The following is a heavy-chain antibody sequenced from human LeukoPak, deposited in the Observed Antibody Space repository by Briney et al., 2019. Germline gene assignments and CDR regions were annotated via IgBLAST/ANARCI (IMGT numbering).Heavy chain of an antibody. V-gene: IGHV4-59*01. J-gene: IGHJ4*02. CDR2: IYYSGDT. CDR3: AKSHGIASAGNVDS. D-gene: IGHD6-13*01. CDR1: GGSISTYH. Sequence: KPSETLSLTCAVSGGSISTYHWSWIRQTPGKGLEWIGYIYYSGDTDYNPSLKSRVTISVDTSKNQFSLKLNSVTAADTAVYYCAKSHGIASAGNVDSWGQGILVTVSS.